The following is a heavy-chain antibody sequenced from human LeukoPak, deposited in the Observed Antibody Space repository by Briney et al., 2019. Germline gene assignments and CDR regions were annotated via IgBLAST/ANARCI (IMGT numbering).Heavy chain of an antibody. CDR3: ASGGRIVGATTPNY. D-gene: IGHD1-26*01. CDR2: INPNSGGT. J-gene: IGHJ4*02. Sequence: GASVKISCTASGYTFTGYYMHWVRQAPGQGLEWMGRINPNSGGTNYAQKFQGRVTMTRDTSISTAYMELSRLRSDDTAVYYCASGGRIVGATTPNYWGQGTLVTVSS. V-gene: IGHV1-2*06. CDR1: GYTFTGYY.